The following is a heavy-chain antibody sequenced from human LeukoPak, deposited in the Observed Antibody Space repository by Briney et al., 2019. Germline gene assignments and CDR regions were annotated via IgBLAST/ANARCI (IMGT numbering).Heavy chain of an antibody. J-gene: IGHJ5*02. CDR1: GGSFSGYY. Sequence: SETLSLTCAVYGGSFSGYYWSWIRQPPGKGLEWIGEINHSGSTNYNPSLKSRVTISVDTSKNQFSLKLSSVTAADMAVYYCARRLLWFGELFYWFDPWGQGTLVTVSS. V-gene: IGHV4-34*01. D-gene: IGHD3-10*01. CDR3: ARRLLWFGELFYWFDP. CDR2: INHSGST.